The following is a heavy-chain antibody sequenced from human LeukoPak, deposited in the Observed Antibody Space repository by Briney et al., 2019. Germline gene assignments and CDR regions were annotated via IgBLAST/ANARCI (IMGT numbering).Heavy chain of an antibody. J-gene: IGHJ4*02. CDR2: FDPEDGET. CDR1: GYTRTELS. CDR3: ARIPPLNSSGWKYFFDY. D-gene: IGHD6-19*01. Sequence: GASVKVSCKVSGYTRTELSMHWVRQAPGKGLEWMGGFDPEDGETISAQKFQGRVTMTEDTSRDTAYMELSSLRSEDTAVYYCARIPPLNSSGWKYFFDYWGQGTLVTVSS. V-gene: IGHV1-24*01.